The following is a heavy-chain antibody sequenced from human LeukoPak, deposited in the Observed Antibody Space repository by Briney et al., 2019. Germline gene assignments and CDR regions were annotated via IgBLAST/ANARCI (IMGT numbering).Heavy chain of an antibody. J-gene: IGHJ4*02. Sequence: SETLSLACTVSGGSISSSTYYWGWIRQPPGKGLEWVGSTYYSGTTYYSPSLRSRVTISVDTSKNQFSLKVSSVTASDTGVYYCAKDSWSGTGYFDYWGQGTLVTVSS. D-gene: IGHD3-3*01. CDR2: TYYSGTT. V-gene: IGHV4-39*02. CDR1: GGSISSSTYY. CDR3: AKDSWSGTGYFDY.